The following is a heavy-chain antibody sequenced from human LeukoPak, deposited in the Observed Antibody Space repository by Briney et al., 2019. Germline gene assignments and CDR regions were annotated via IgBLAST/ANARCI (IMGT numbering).Heavy chain of an antibody. CDR1: GGSISSSSYY. Sequence: SETLSLTCTVSGGSISSSSYYWGWIRQPPGKGLEWIGSIYYSGSTNYNPSLKSRVTISVDTSKNQFSLKLSSVTAADTAVYYCARQQDCSSTSCYAFDIWGQGTMVTVSS. V-gene: IGHV4-39*01. CDR3: ARQQDCSSTSCYAFDI. J-gene: IGHJ3*02. D-gene: IGHD2-2*01. CDR2: IYYSGST.